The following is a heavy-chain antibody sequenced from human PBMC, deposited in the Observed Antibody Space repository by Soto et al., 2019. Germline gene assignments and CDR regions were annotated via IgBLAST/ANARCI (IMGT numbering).Heavy chain of an antibody. V-gene: IGHV1-69*13. CDR3: ARDHRILRYFDWPNLDAFDI. J-gene: IGHJ3*02. Sequence: ASVKVSCKASGGTFGSYAISWVRQAPGQGLEWMGGIIPIFGTANYAQKFQGRVTITADESTSTAYMELSSLRSEDTAVYYCARDHRILRYFDWPNLDAFDIWGQGTMVTVSS. CDR2: IIPIFGTA. CDR1: GGTFGSYA. D-gene: IGHD3-9*01.